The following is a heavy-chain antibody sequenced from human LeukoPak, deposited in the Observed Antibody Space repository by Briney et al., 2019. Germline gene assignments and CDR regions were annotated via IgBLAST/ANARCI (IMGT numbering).Heavy chain of an antibody. D-gene: IGHD3-10*01. J-gene: IGHJ5*02. CDR2: IYYSGST. CDR3: ARGGRYYYGNWFDP. CDR1: GGSISSGGYY. Sequence: SQTLSLTCTVSGGSISSGGYYWSWIRQHPGKGLEWIGYIYYSGSTYYNPSLKSRVAISVDTSKNQFSLKLSSVTAADTAVYYCARGGRYYYGNWFDPWGQGTLVTISS. V-gene: IGHV4-31*03.